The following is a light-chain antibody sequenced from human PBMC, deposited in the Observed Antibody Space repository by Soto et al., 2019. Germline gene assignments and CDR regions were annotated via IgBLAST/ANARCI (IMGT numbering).Light chain of an antibody. V-gene: IGLV2-18*01. CDR2: EVS. CDR3: SLYTSSSTFV. CDR1: SSDVGSYNR. Sequence: QSVLAPPPSVSGSPGQSVTISCTGTSSDVGSYNRVSWYQQPPGTAPKLMIYEVSNRPSGVPDRFSGSKSGNTASLTISGLQAEDEADYYCSLYTSSSTFVFGTGTKVTVL. J-gene: IGLJ1*01.